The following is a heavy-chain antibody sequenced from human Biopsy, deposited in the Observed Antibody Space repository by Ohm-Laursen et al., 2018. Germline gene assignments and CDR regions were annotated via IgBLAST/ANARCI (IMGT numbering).Heavy chain of an antibody. CDR1: GVTFATYA. J-gene: IGHJ3*01. Sequence: SSVKVSCKASGVTFATYAFGWVRQAPGQGLEWMGGRIPYFNTIYYARNFQDRAVITADRSARTTDMQLSGLRPDDTAVYYCVGGQRGPPIGVTVPGDAFDLWGPGTMVAVSP. CDR3: VGGQRGPPIGVTVPGDAFDL. CDR2: RIPYFNTI. V-gene: IGHV1-69*01. D-gene: IGHD2/OR15-2a*01.